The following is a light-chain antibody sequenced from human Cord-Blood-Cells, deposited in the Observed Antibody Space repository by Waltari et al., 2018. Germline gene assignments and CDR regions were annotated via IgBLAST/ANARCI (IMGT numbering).Light chain of an antibody. CDR1: QSVSSY. J-gene: IGKJ4*01. V-gene: IGKV3-11*01. CDR2: DAS. Sequence: EIVLTQSPATLSLSPGERATLACRASQSVSSYLAWYQQKPGQAPRLLIYDASTRATGIPARFRCSGSGTDFTLTISSLEPEDFAVYYCQQRSNWPLTFGGGTKVEIK. CDR3: QQRSNWPLT.